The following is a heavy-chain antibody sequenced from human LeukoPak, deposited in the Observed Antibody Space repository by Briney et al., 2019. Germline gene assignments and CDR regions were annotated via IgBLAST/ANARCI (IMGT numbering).Heavy chain of an antibody. Sequence: PSETLSLTCTVSGGSIGEYYWSWIRQPPGKGLEWIGSSYNSGSTNYIPSLKSRVTISVDTSKNQLSLRLSSVTAADTAVYYCARHRSGSFDSWGQGTLVTVSS. J-gene: IGHJ4*02. CDR3: ARHRSGSFDS. V-gene: IGHV4-59*08. D-gene: IGHD3-3*01. CDR2: SYNSGST. CDR1: GGSIGEYY.